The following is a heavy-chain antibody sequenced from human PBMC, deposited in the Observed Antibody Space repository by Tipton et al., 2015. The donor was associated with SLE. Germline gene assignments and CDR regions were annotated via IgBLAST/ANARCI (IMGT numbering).Heavy chain of an antibody. CDR2: IFYTGSA. Sequence: TLSLTCTVSGGSISSYYWGWIRQPPGKGLQWIGAIFYTGSAHYNPSLKGRVSISVDTSKNVFSLNVSSVTAADTAVYYCARLRREQQIVRLGWLWGQGTLVTVSS. V-gene: IGHV4-39*07. CDR1: GGSISSYY. CDR3: ARLRREQQIVRLGWL. D-gene: IGHD6-13*01. J-gene: IGHJ1*01.